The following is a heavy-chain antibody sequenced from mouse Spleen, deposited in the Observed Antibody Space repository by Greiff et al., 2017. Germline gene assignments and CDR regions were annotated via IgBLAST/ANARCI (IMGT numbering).Heavy chain of an antibody. Sequence: DVQLVESGGGLVKLGGSLKLSCAASGFTFSSYAMSWVRQIPEKRLEWVATISSGGGNSSYPDSVKGRFTISSDNAKNTLYIEMSRLKSEDTAMYYCARHGAGTYYFDYWGQGTTLTVSS. D-gene: IGHD4-1*01. CDR3: ARHGAGTYYFDY. CDR2: ISSGGGNS. CDR1: GFTFSSYA. V-gene: IGHV5-9-3*01. J-gene: IGHJ2*01.